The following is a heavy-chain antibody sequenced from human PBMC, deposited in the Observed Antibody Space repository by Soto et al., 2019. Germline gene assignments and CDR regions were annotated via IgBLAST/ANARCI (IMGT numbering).Heavy chain of an antibody. V-gene: IGHV3-23*01. Sequence: GGSLRLSCAASGFTFSSYAMSWVRQAPGKGLEWVSAISGSGGSTYYADSVKGRFTISRDNSKNTLYLQMNSLRAEDTAVYYCAKDSLAAADKRGPSWFDPWGQGTLVTVSS. CDR2: ISGSGGST. D-gene: IGHD6-13*01. J-gene: IGHJ5*02. CDR1: GFTFSSYA. CDR3: AKDSLAAADKRGPSWFDP.